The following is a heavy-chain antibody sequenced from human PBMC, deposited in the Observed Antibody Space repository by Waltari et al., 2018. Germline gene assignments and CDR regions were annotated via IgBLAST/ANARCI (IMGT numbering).Heavy chain of an antibody. V-gene: IGHV3-30*02. J-gene: IGHJ4*02. Sequence: QVQLVESGGGVVQPGGSPRLSCAASGFTFSDYGMHWVRQAPGKGLEWVAFIRYDGSNKYYADSVKGRFTISRDNSKNTLYLQMNSLRDEDTAVFYCAKDVIPKLGAGLAGDYWGQG. CDR1: GFTFSDYG. CDR2: IRYDGSNK. CDR3: AKDVIPKLGAGLAGDY. D-gene: IGHD1-26*01.